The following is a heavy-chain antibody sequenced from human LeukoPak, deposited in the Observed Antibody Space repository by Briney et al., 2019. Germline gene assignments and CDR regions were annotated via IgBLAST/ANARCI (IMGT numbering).Heavy chain of an antibody. D-gene: IGHD6-19*01. Sequence: PGGSLRLSCAAPGFTFSSFEMNWVRQAPGRGLQWVSYITSSGSSIYYADSVKGRFTMSRDNAKNSLYLQMNSLRAEDTAVYYCAGSIAVAGTLFDSWGQGTLVTVSS. V-gene: IGHV3-48*03. CDR1: GFTFSSFE. CDR3: AGSIAVAGTLFDS. J-gene: IGHJ4*02. CDR2: ITSSGSSI.